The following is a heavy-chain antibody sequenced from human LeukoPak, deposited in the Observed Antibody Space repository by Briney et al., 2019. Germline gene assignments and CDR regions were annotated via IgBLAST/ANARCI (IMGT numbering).Heavy chain of an antibody. V-gene: IGHV1-8*03. CDR1: GYTFTSYD. Sequence: GASVKVSCKPSGYTFTSYDINWVRQATGQGLEWMGWMNPNSGNTGYAQKFQGRVTITRNTSISTAYMELSSLRSEDTAVYYCARALPTSDAFDIWGQGTMVTVSS. CDR2: MNPNSGNT. D-gene: IGHD2-2*01. J-gene: IGHJ3*02. CDR3: ARALPTSDAFDI.